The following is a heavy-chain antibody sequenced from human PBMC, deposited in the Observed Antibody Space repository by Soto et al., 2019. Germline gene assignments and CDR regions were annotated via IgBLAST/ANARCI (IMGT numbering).Heavy chain of an antibody. CDR2: ISAYNGNT. J-gene: IGHJ4*02. V-gene: IGHV1-18*01. Sequence: QVQLVQSGAEVKKPGASVKVSCKASGYTFTSYGISWVRQAPGQGLEWMGWISAYNGNTNYAQKLQGRGPMTTDTATSTPYMELRSLRSDDTAVYYWAGGWFGEFVSYFDYWGQGTLVTVSS. CDR3: AGGWFGEFVSYFDY. CDR1: GYTFTSYG. D-gene: IGHD3-10*01.